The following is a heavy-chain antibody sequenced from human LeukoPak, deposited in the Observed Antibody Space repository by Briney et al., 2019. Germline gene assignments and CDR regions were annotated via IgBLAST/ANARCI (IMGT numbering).Heavy chain of an antibody. CDR2: VSSGGGST. CDR1: GFTFSNYA. V-gene: IGHV3-23*01. D-gene: IGHD4-23*01. Sequence: GGSLRLSCAASGFTFSNYAMSWVRQAPGKGLEWVSTVSSGGGSTYYADSVKGRFTVSRDNSKNTLYPRMYSLRAEDTAVYYCAARDYGGNSGIWGQGTMVTVSS. CDR3: AARDYGGNSGI. J-gene: IGHJ3*02.